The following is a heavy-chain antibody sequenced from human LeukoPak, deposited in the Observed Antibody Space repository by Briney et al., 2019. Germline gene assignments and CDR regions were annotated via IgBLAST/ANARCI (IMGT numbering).Heavy chain of an antibody. V-gene: IGHV3-21*01. CDR3: ARVAYSNWGNYYFDY. CDR2: ISSSSYI. D-gene: IGHD4-11*01. J-gene: IGHJ4*02. CDR1: GFTFSSYS. Sequence: GGSLRLSCAASGFTFSSYSMNWVRQAPGKGLEWVSSISSSSYIYYADSVKGRFTISRDNAKNSLYLQMNSLRAEDTAVYYCARVAYSNWGNYYFDYWGQGTLVTVSS.